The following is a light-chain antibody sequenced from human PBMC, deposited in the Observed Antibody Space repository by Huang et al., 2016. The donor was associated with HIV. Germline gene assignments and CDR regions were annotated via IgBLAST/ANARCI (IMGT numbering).Light chain of an antibody. Sequence: EVMLTQSPSILSLSLGGTGTISCKASQSVGSYVAWYQQRPGQSPRLLLYDTSNRAAGIPTRFSGSVSGTDFTLTISGLESGDLGVFYCQQCSTWPLTFGGGTKVA. J-gene: IGKJ4*01. CDR3: QQCSTWPLT. CDR1: QSVGSY. V-gene: IGKV3-11*01. CDR2: DTS.